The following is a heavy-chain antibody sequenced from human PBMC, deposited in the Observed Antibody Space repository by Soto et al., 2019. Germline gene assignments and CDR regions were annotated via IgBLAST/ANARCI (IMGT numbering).Heavy chain of an antibody. V-gene: IGHV3-23*01. CDR1: GFTFSSYA. J-gene: IGHJ4*02. CDR2: ISGSGGST. D-gene: IGHD1-26*01. CDR3: ARRGSGSYYGC. Sequence: EVQLLESGGGLVQPGGSLRLSCAASGFTFSSYAMRWVRQAPVKGLEWVSAISGSGGSTYYADSVKGRFTISRDNSKNTLYLQRNSLRAGDTAVYFCARRGSGSYYGCWGKGRLVTISS.